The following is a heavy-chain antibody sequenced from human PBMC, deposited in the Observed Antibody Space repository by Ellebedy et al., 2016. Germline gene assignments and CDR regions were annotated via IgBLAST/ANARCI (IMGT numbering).Heavy chain of an antibody. CDR1: GGSITSAASY. J-gene: IGHJ4*02. Sequence: SETLSLTXTVSGGSITSAASYWSCIRPPSGKGPEWLGYLSTSGNTIYNPSHMSRVTLPVDTSKNHFSLELTSVTIADTAVYYCATLTIPGGSDYWGQGALVTVSS. D-gene: IGHD3-16*01. CDR3: ATLTIPGGSDY. V-gene: IGHV4-61*09. CDR2: LSTSGNT.